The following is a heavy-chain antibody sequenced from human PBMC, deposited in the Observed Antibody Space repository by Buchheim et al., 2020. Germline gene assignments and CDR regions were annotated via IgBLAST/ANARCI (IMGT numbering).Heavy chain of an antibody. D-gene: IGHD6-13*01. CDR1: GDSVRSGSYY. CDR2: IYYSGST. CDR3: ARDWQLDP. J-gene: IGHJ5*02. V-gene: IGHV4-61*01. Sequence: QVQLQESGPGLVKPSETLSLTCSVSGDSVRSGSYYWSWIRQPPGKGLEWIGYIYYSGSTNYSPSLKSRVTISVDTSRTQVSLKLSSVTAADTAVYYCARDWQLDPWGQGTL.